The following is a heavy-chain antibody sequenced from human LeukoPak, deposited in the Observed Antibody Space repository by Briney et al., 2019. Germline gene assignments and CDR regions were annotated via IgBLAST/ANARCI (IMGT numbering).Heavy chain of an antibody. CDR1: GGSFSGYY. J-gene: IGHJ4*02. CDR2: INHSGST. CDR3: ARDDVVGAITSFDY. Sequence: SETLSLTCAVYGGSFSGYYWSWIRQPPGKGLEWIGEINHSGSTNYNPSLKSRVTISVDTSKNQFSLKLSSVTAADTAVYYCARDDVVGAITSFDYWGQGTLVTVSS. D-gene: IGHD1-26*01. V-gene: IGHV4-34*01.